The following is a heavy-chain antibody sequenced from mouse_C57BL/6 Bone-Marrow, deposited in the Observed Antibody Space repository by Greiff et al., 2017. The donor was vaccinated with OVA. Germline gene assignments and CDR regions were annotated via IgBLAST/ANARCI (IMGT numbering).Heavy chain of an antibody. Sequence: QVQLQQSGAELVMPGASVKLSCKASGYTFTSYWMHWVKQRPGQGLEWIGEIDPSDSYTNYNQKFKGKSTLTVDKSSSTAYMQLSSLTSEDSAVYYCARELYYYAKDYWGQGTSVTVSS. CDR2: IDPSDSYT. J-gene: IGHJ4*01. CDR1: GYTFTSYW. V-gene: IGHV1-69*01. CDR3: ARELYYYAKDY.